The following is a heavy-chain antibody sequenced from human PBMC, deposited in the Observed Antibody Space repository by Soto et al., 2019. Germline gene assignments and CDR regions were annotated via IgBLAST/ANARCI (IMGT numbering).Heavy chain of an antibody. D-gene: IGHD3-16*02. CDR1: GKSFDNFA. CDR3: ARAKYDYIWGSYHPFDQ. Sequence: QVQLVQSGAEVKKPGASVRLSCKVSGKSFDNFAVHWVRQTPGQRPEWMGRINVGDDKTKYSEKFQGRVIVSYDTSATTAYMERGALSAEDTAVYYCARAKYDYIWGSYHPFDQWAQGAQVTVAS. CDR2: INVGDDKT. J-gene: IGHJ4*02. V-gene: IGHV1-3*01.